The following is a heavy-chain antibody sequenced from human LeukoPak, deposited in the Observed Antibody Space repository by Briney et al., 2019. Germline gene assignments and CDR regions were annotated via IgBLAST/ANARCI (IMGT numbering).Heavy chain of an antibody. CDR3: ARVKRLQLRDYYFDY. D-gene: IGHD5-24*01. CDR1: GFTVSSNY. V-gene: IGHV3-53*01. CDR2: IYSGGST. J-gene: IGHJ4*02. Sequence: GGSLRLSCAASGFTVSSNYMSWVRQAPGKGLEWVSVIYSGGSTYYADSVKGRFTISRDNSKNTLYLQMNSLRAEDTAVYYCARVKRLQLRDYYFDYWGQGTLVTVSS.